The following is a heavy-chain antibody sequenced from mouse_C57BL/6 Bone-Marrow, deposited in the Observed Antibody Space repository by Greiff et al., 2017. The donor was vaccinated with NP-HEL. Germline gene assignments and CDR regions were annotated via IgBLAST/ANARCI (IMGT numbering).Heavy chain of an antibody. Sequence: VQLQQSGAELARPGASVKLSCKASGYTFTSYGISWVKQRTGQGLEWIGEIYPRSGNTYYNEKFKGKATLTADKSSSTAYMELRSLTSEDAAVYFCAKGISYLYYSAMGYGGEETSVTVSS. J-gene: IGHJ4*01. CDR2: IYPRSGNT. CDR3: AKGISYLYYSAMGY. D-gene: IGHD1-1*01. CDR1: GYTFTSYG. V-gene: IGHV1-81*01.